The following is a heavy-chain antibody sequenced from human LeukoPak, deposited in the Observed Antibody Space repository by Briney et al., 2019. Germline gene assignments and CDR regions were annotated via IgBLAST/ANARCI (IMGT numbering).Heavy chain of an antibody. J-gene: IGHJ6*03. CDR2: IIPIFGTA. D-gene: IGHD4-11*01. V-gene: IGHV1-69*05. CDR3: AREHSNWGANYYYYYIDV. CDR1: GGTFSSYA. Sequence: GASVKVSCKASGGTFSSYAISWVRQAPGQGLEWMGRIIPIFGTANYAQKFQGRVTITTDESTSTAHMELSSLRSEDTAVYYCAREHSNWGANYYYYYIDVWGKGTTVTVSS.